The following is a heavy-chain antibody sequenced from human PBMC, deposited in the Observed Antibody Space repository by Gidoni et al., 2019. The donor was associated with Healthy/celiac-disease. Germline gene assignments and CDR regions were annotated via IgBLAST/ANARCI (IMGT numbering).Heavy chain of an antibody. CDR3: ARDEGVKMATMGGLD. V-gene: IGHV3-33*01. CDR2: IWYDGSNK. J-gene: IGHJ4*02. Sequence: QVQLVESGGGVVQPGRSLRLSCAASGFIFSSSGRHWVRQAPGKGLDGVREVPCKGLEWGAVIWYDGSNKYYADSVKGRFTITRDNSKNTLYLQMNSLRAEDTAVYYCARDEGVKMATMGGLDWGQGTLVTVSS. D-gene: IGHD3-16*01. CDR1: GFIFSSSG.